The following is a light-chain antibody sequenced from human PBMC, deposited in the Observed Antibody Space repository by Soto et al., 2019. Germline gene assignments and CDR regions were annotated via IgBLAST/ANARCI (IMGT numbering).Light chain of an antibody. CDR3: QQYGSSGT. CDR2: DAS. J-gene: IGKJ1*01. Sequence: EIVLTQSPATLSWSPGERATLSCRASQSVNYYLAWYQQKPGQAPRLLIYDASNRATGIPARFSGSGSGTDFTLTISRLEPEDFAVYYCQQYGSSGTFGQGTKVDIK. CDR1: QSVNYY. V-gene: IGKV3-11*01.